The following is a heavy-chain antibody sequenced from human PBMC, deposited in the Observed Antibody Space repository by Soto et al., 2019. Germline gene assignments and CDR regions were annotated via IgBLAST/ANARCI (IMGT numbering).Heavy chain of an antibody. CDR1: GYSFTGYK. Sequence: ASVKVSCKTSGYSFTGYKLHWVRQAPGQGLEWMWWVDPNGGGSNSAQKFQGSVTMTWDTSITTAYLDLTRLTTNDTATYFCATWVDYGDFEGFDFWGQGTLVTVSS. CDR3: ATWVDYGDFEGFDF. J-gene: IGHJ4*02. V-gene: IGHV1-2*04. CDR2: VDPNGGGS. D-gene: IGHD4-17*01.